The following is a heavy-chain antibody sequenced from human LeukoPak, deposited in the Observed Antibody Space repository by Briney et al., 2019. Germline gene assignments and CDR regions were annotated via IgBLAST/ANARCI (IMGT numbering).Heavy chain of an antibody. CDR1: GGSISSDY. D-gene: IGHD6-13*01. CDR3: ARIGWHSSTWSLFDY. Sequence: PSETLSLTCNVSGGSISSDYWSWIRQPAGKGLEWIGRIYSSGSTNYNPPLKSRVTMSVDTSKNQFSLKLSFVTAADTAVYYCARIGWHSSTWSLFDYWGQGTLVTVSS. V-gene: IGHV4-4*07. J-gene: IGHJ4*02. CDR2: IYSSGST.